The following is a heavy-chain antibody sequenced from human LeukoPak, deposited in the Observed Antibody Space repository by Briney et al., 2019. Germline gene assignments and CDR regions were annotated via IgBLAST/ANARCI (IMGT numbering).Heavy chain of an antibody. V-gene: IGHV4-4*09. D-gene: IGHD6-6*01. J-gene: IGHJ4*02. CDR2: IYTSGST. Sequence: SETLSLTCTVSGGSISSYYWSWIRQPPGKGLEWIGYIYTSGSTNYNPSLKSRVTISVDTSKNQFSLKLSSVTAADTAVYYCARGGRDRAAAARLVFDYWGQGTLVTVSS. CDR1: GGSISSYY. CDR3: ARGGRDRAAAARLVFDY.